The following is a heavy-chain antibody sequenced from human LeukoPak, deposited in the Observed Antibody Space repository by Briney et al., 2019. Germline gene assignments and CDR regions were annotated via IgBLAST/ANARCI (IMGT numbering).Heavy chain of an antibody. V-gene: IGHV3-49*05. CDR3: TRDEDYYDSSGYGYYFDY. CDR1: GFTFGDYA. Sequence: NPGGSLRLSCTASGFTFGDYAMSWFRQAPRKGLEWVGFIRSKAYGGTTEYAASVKGRFTISRDDSKSIAYLQMNSLKTEDAAVYYCTRDEDYYDSSGYGYYFDYWGQGTLVTVSS. D-gene: IGHD3-22*01. CDR2: IRSKAYGGTT. J-gene: IGHJ4*02.